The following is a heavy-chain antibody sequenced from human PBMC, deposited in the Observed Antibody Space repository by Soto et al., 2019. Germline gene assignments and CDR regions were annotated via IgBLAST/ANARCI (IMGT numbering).Heavy chain of an antibody. CDR3: AREVSNSVDY. D-gene: IGHD4-4*01. CDR1: GFTFSSYW. CDR2: IGSNGRST. Sequence: EVQLVESGGGLVQPGGSLRLSCAASGFTFSSYWMHWVRQVPGKGLVWVSRIGSNGRSTNYADSVKGRFTISRDNANNTLCLKMISLRAEDTAVYYCAREVSNSVDYWGQGTLVTVSS. V-gene: IGHV3-74*01. J-gene: IGHJ4*02.